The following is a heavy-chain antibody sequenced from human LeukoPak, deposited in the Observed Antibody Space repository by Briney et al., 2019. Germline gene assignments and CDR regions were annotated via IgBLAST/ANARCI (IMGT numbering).Heavy chain of an antibody. CDR1: GFTFSKYW. Sequence: GGSLRLSCAASGFTFSKYWMSWFRQAPGKGLEWVANINQDGSDKYHVDSVKGRFTSSRDNSKNTLYLQMNSLRAEDTAVYYCARDHDSSGFDYWGQGTLVTVSS. V-gene: IGHV3-7*03. CDR2: INQDGSDK. D-gene: IGHD3-22*01. CDR3: ARDHDSSGFDY. J-gene: IGHJ4*02.